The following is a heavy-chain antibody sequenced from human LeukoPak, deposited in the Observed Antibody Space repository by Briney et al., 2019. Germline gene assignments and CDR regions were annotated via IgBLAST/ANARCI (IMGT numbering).Heavy chain of an antibody. V-gene: IGHV5-51*01. D-gene: IGHD6-13*01. CDR1: GYSFPTYW. Sequence: GESLKISCKGSGYSFPTYWIGWVRHMPGKGLVWMGFIYPGDSHTRYSPSFQGQVTISVDKSINTAYLQWHSLKASDTAMYYCAKSAANWFDSWGQRSLVTVFS. J-gene: IGHJ5*01. CDR2: IYPGDSHT. CDR3: AKSAANWFDS.